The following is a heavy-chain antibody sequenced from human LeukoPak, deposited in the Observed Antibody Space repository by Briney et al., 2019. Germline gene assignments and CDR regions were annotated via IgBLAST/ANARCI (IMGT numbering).Heavy chain of an antibody. V-gene: IGHV1-69*06. CDR2: IIPIFGTA. CDR1: GGISSTNA. Sequence: SVKVSCKASGGISSTNAISWVRLAPGQGLEWMGRIIPIFGTANYAQKFQGRVSITADTSTSTAYMELNNLRSEDTAVYYCSSRVVGGNSAIEYWGQGTLVTVSS. D-gene: IGHD4-23*01. CDR3: SSRVVGGNSAIEY. J-gene: IGHJ4*02.